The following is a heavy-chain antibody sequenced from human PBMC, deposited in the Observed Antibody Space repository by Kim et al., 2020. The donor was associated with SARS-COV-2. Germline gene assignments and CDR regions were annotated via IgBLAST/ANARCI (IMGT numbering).Heavy chain of an antibody. Sequence: PSLKSLVTISVDKSKNQFSLKLSSVTAADTAVYYCASDGYCSGGSCSVDYWGQGTLVTVSS. V-gene: IGHV4-4*02. CDR3: ASDGYCSGGSCSVDY. D-gene: IGHD2-15*01. J-gene: IGHJ4*02.